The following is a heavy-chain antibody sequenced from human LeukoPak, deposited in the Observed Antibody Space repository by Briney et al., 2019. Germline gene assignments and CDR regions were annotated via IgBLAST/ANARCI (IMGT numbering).Heavy chain of an antibody. CDR1: GYTFTSYA. J-gene: IGHJ4*02. CDR3: ARARFGNLAVVPAAAGRNYFDY. V-gene: IGHV1-18*01. D-gene: IGHD2-2*01. CDR2: ISAYNGNT. Sequence: ASVTVSCKASGYTFTSYAMHWVRQAPGQGLEWMGWISAYNGNTNYAQKLQGRVTMTTDTSTSTAYMELRSLRSDDTAVYYCARARFGNLAVVPAAAGRNYFDYWGQGTLVTVSS.